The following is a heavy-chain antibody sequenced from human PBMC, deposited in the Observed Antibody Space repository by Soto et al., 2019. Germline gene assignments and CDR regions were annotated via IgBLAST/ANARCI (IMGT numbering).Heavy chain of an antibody. J-gene: IGHJ6*02. CDR1: GYTFTSYD. V-gene: IGHV1-8*01. Sequence: ASVKVSCKASGYTFTSYDINWVRQATGQGLEWMGWMNPNSGNTGYAQKFQGRVTMTRNTSISTAYMELSSLRSEDTDVYYCARVHIAADGKRYYYGMEVWGQGTTVTVSS. CDR3: ARVHIAADGKRYYYGMEV. D-gene: IGHD6-13*01. CDR2: MNPNSGNT.